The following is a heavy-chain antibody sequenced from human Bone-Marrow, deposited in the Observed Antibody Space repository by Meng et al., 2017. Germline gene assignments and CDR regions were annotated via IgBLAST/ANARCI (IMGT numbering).Heavy chain of an antibody. CDR2: ISSSGSTI. J-gene: IGHJ3*02. CDR3: AREGRWNYIPDAFDI. D-gene: IGHD5-24*01. Sequence: GESLKISCAASGFTFSSYGMNWVRQAPGKGLEWVSYISSSGSTIYYADSVKGRFTISRDNAKNSLYLQMNSLRAEDTAVYYCAREGRWNYIPDAFDIWGQGTMVTVSS. CDR1: GFTFSSYG. V-gene: IGHV3-48*03.